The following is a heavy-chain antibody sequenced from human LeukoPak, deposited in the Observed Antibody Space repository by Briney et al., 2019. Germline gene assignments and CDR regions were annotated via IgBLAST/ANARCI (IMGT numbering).Heavy chain of an antibody. V-gene: IGHV3-21*01. D-gene: IGHD2-15*01. Sequence: GGSLRLSCAASGFTFSSYTMNWVRQAPGKGLEWVSSISSSSNYIYSADSVKGRFTISRDNAKNSLYLQMNSLRAEDTAVYYCARCYSDPRTYGMDVWGQGTTVTVSS. CDR2: ISSSSNYI. J-gene: IGHJ6*02. CDR3: ARCYSDPRTYGMDV. CDR1: GFTFSSYT.